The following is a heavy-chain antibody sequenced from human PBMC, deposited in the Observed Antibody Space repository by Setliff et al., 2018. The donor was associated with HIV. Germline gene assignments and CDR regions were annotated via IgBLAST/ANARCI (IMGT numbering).Heavy chain of an antibody. CDR2: INSNSGGT. V-gene: IGHV1-2*02. D-gene: IGHD2-2*01. CDR3: AKDVVVVTAAHFYFDY. Sequence: GASVKVSCKASGYTFTGYYMHWVRQAPGQGLEWMGWINSNSGGTNYAQKFQGRVTMTRDTSTSTAYMELSRLTSDDTAVYYCAKDVVVVTAAHFYFDYWGQGTLVTVSS. CDR1: GYTFTGYY. J-gene: IGHJ4*02.